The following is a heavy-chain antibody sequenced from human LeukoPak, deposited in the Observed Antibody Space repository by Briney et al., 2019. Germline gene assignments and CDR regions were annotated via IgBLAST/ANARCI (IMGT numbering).Heavy chain of an antibody. CDR2: IYYSGSA. V-gene: IGHV4-59*01. CDR3: ARTTEGYCRGRSCYSYYYYMDV. CDR1: GGSISSYY. D-gene: IGHD2-15*01. Sequence: PSETLSLTCTVSGGSISSYYWSWIRQPPGKGLEWIGYIYYSGSANYNPSLKSRVTISVDTSKNQFSLKLSSVTAADTAVYYCARTTEGYCRGRSCYSYYYYMDVWGKGTTVTVSS. J-gene: IGHJ6*03.